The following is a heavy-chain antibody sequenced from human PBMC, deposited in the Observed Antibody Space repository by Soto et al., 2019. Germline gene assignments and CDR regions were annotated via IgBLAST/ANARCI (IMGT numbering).Heavy chain of an antibody. J-gene: IGHJ6*02. CDR2: TYYRSKWYN. D-gene: IGHD6-6*01. CDR3: ARDPRSSIAARPRSYYYYGMDV. V-gene: IGHV6-1*01. Sequence: SQTLSLTCVISGDSVSSNSAAWNWIRQSPSRGLEWLGRTYYRSKWYNDYAVSVKSRITINPDTSKNQFSLQLNSVTPEDTAVYYCARDPRSSIAARPRSYYYYGMDVWGQGTTVTISS. CDR1: GDSVSSNSAA.